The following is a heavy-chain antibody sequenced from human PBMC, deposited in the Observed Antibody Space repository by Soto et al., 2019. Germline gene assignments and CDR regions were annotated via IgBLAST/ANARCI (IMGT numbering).Heavy chain of an antibody. D-gene: IGHD3-22*01. CDR2: INHSGST. V-gene: IGHV4-34*01. J-gene: IGHJ5*02. CDR3: ARGRPGYYDSSGYYYVSSWFDP. Sequence: PSETLSLTCAVYGGSFSGYYWSWIRQPPGKGLEWIGEINHSGSTNYNPSLKSRVTISVDTSKNQFSLKLSSVTAADTAVYYCARGRPGYYDSSGYYYVSSWFDPWGQGTLVT. CDR1: GGSFSGYY.